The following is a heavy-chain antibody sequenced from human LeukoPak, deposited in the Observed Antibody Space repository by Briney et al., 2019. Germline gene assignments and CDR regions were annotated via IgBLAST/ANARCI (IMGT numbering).Heavy chain of an antibody. J-gene: IGHJ4*02. V-gene: IGHV1-69*13. CDR2: IIPIFGTA. CDR3: ARYQLPPGIAAAGTGLDY. CDR1: GGTFSSYA. Sequence: SVKVSCKASGGTFSSYAISWVRQAPGQGLEWMGGIIPIFGTANYAQKFQGRVTITADESTSTAYMELSSLRSEDTAVYYCARYQLPPGIAAAGTGLDYWGQGTLVTVSS. D-gene: IGHD6-13*01.